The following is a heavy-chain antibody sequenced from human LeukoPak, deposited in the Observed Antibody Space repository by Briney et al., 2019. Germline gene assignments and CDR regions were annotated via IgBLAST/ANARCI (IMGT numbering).Heavy chain of an antibody. CDR1: GYTFTSYY. CDR2: INPSGGST. Sequence: ASVTVSCKASGYTFTSYYMHCVRQAPEHRLEWMGIINPSGGSTSYAQKFQGRVTMTRDTSTSTVYMELSSLRSEDAAVYYCARGVDTAMVLYFDYWGQGTLVTVSS. V-gene: IGHV1-46*01. D-gene: IGHD5-18*01. J-gene: IGHJ4*02. CDR3: ARGVDTAMVLYFDY.